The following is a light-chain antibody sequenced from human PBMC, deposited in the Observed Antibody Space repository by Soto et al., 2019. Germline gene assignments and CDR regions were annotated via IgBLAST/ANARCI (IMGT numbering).Light chain of an antibody. CDR3: QQYNLYWT. V-gene: IGKV1-5*01. CDR1: QTIYNW. J-gene: IGKJ1*01. Sequence: DIQMTQSPSTLSGSVGDRVTITCRASQTIYNWLAWYQQKPGKAPKLLIYDVSVLETGVPSRFSGSRSGTEFTLTISGLQPDDFATYYCQQYNLYWTFGQGTTVEIK. CDR2: DVS.